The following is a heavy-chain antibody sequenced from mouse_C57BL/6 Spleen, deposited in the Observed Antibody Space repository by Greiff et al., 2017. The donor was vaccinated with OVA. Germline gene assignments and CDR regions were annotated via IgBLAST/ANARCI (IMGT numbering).Heavy chain of an antibody. D-gene: IGHD1-1*01. CDR2: INPSTGGT. CDR3: AREEQVYSYYAMDY. Sequence: VQLQQSGPELVKPGASVKISCKASGYSFTGYYMNWVKQSPEKSLEWIGEINPSTGGTTYNQKFKAKATLTVDKSSSTAYMQLKSLTSEDSAVDYWAREEQVYSYYAMDYWGQGTSVTVSS. J-gene: IGHJ4*01. CDR1: GYSFTGYY. V-gene: IGHV1-42*01.